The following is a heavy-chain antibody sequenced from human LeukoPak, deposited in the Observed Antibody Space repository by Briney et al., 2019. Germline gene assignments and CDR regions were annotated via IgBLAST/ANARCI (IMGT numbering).Heavy chain of an antibody. CDR1: GFTVSTNY. D-gene: IGHD2-21*02. CDR2: FYSGGNT. J-gene: IGHJ4*02. V-gene: IGHV3-53*01. CDR3: ARGGGAYCGGDCRRTFDY. Sequence: GGSLRLSCVVSGFTVSTNYMSWVRQAPGKGLEWVSVFYSGGNTYYADSVRGRFTISGDTSKNTLYLQMDSLRAEDTAVYYCARGGGAYCGGDCRRTFDYWGQGTLVTVSS.